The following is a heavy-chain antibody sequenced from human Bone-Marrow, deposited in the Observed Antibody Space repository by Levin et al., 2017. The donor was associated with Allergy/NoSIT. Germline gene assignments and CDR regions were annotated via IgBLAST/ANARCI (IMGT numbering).Heavy chain of an antibody. CDR1: GFTFSSYG. V-gene: IGHV3-30*18. D-gene: IGHD1-7*01. CDR3: AKGKTNKWNYDASDV. Sequence: PGGSLRLSCVASGFTFSSYGIHWVRQAPGKGLEWVAVISYDGTNKYYVDSVKGRFTISRDNSKNTLYLQMNSLRAEDTAVYYCAKGKTNKWNYDASDVWGQGTMVTVSS. J-gene: IGHJ3*01. CDR2: ISYDGTNK.